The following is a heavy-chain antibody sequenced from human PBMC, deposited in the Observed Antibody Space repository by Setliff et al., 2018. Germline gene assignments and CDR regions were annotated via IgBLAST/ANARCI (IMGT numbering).Heavy chain of an antibody. CDR2: IKQDGSTK. Sequence: PGGSLRLSCVVSGFSFSRHWMSWVRQAPGKGLEWVADIKQDGSTKYYLDSVKGRFTISRDNAKRSLYLQMNGLRADDTGVYYCVRDDADNYDAFDTWGQGTLVTV. V-gene: IGHV3-7*01. J-gene: IGHJ3*02. D-gene: IGHD3-22*01. CDR1: GFSFSRHW. CDR3: VRDDADNYDAFDT.